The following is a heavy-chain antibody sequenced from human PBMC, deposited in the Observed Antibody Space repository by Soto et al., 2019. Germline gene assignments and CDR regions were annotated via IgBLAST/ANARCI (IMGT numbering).Heavy chain of an antibody. D-gene: IGHD6-19*01. Sequence: ASVKVSCKTSGYTLSELSIHWVRQAPGKGLEWMGGFDPDSDDGETIYAQKFQGRVTITGDTSTDTAYMELGSLRSEDTAVYYCARSEYSSGWTGYWGQGTLVTVSS. CDR2: FDPDSDDGET. V-gene: IGHV1-24*01. J-gene: IGHJ4*02. CDR1: GYTLSELS. CDR3: ARSEYSSGWTGY.